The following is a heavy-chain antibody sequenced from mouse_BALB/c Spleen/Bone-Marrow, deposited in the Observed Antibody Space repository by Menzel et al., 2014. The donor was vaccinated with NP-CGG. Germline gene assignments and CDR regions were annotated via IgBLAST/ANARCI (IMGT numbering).Heavy chain of an antibody. CDR1: GYTFTSYT. D-gene: IGHD2-4*01. CDR3: ARFFYDYGGSWFAY. V-gene: IGHV1-4*01. Sequence: VQGVESGAELARPGASVKMSCKASGYTFTSYTMHWVKQRPGQGLEWIGYINPSSGYTNYNQKFKDKATFTADKSSSTAYMQLSSLTSEDSAVYYCARFFYDYGGSWFAYWGQGTLVTVSA. CDR2: INPSSGYT. J-gene: IGHJ3*01.